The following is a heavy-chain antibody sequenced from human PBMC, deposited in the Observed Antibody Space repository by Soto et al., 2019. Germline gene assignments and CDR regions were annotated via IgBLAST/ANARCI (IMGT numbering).Heavy chain of an antibody. V-gene: IGHV3-21*01. Sequence: GGSLRLSCAASGFTFSSYSMNWVRQAPGKGLEWVSSISSSSSYIYYADSVKGRFTISRDNAKNSLYLQMNSLRAEDTAVYYCARPYSSSSNYYYMDVWGKGTTVTVSS. D-gene: IGHD6-13*01. CDR3: ARPYSSSSNYYYMDV. J-gene: IGHJ6*03. CDR1: GFTFSSYS. CDR2: ISSSSSYI.